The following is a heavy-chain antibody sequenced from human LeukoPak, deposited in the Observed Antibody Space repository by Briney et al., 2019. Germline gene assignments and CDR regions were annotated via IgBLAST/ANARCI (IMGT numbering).Heavy chain of an antibody. CDR1: GFTFSSYA. J-gene: IGHJ3*02. CDR2: IWYDGSNK. Sequence: PGGSLRLSCAASGFTFSSYAMPWVRQAPGKGLEWVAVIWYDGSNKYYADSAKGRFTISRDNSKNTLYLQMNSLRAEDTAVYYCAYGSGSYFLDAFDIWGQGTMVTVSS. D-gene: IGHD3-10*01. CDR3: AYGSGSYFLDAFDI. V-gene: IGHV3-33*08.